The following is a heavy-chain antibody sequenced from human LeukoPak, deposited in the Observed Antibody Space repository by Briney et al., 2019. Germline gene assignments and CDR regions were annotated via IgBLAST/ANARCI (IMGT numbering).Heavy chain of an antibody. V-gene: IGHV1-69*13. CDR3: ARAPSYSGSGEDEYYYYGMDV. Sequence: ASVKVSCKASGGTFSRYAISWVRQAPGQRLESMGGIIPIFGTANYAQKFQGRVTITADESTSTAYMELSSLRSEDTAVYYCARAPSYSGSGEDEYYYYGMDVWGQGTTVTVSS. J-gene: IGHJ6*02. CDR1: GGTFSRYA. CDR2: IIPIFGTA. D-gene: IGHD1-26*01.